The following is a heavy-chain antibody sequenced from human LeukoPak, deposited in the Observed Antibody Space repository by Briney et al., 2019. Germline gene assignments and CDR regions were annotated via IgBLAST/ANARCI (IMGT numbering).Heavy chain of an antibody. V-gene: IGHV3-74*01. CDR3: ATSISSPGYFQH. J-gene: IGHJ1*01. CDR2: INSDGSST. Sequence: GGSLRLSCAASGFSFSTYWMNWVRQAPGKGLVWVSRINSDGSSTSYADSVKGRFTISRDNAKNTLYLQMNSLRAEDTAVYYCATSISSPGYFQHWGQGTLVTVSS. CDR1: GFSFSTYW. D-gene: IGHD3-10*01.